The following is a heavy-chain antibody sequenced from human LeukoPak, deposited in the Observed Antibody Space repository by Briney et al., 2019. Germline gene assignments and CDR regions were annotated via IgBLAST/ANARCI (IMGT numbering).Heavy chain of an antibody. J-gene: IGHJ4*02. CDR1: GFTFSSDA. CDR2: ISGSGGDT. CDR3: ARDQYYYDSSGYPY. V-gene: IGHV3-23*01. D-gene: IGHD3-22*01. Sequence: GGSLRLSCAASGFTFSSDAITWVRQAPGKGLEWVSTISGSGGDTYYTDSVKGRFTISRDNAKNTLYLQMNSLRAEDTAVYYCARDQYYYDSSGYPYWGQGTMVSVSS.